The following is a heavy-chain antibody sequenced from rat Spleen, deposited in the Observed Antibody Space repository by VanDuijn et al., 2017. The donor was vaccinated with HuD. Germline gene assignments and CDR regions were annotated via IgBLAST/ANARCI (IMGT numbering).Heavy chain of an antibody. CDR2: INSAGST. Sequence: EVQLQESGPGLVKPSQSLSLTCSVTGHSIDSSYRWNWIRKFPGNKLEWMGYINSAGSTNYNPTLKSRISITRDTSKNQFFLQVNSVTTEDTATYYCAREGGITTPCYFDYWGQGVMVTVSS. V-gene: IGHV3-3*01. J-gene: IGHJ2*01. D-gene: IGHD1-4*01. CDR1: GHSIDSSYR. CDR3: AREGGITTPCYFDY.